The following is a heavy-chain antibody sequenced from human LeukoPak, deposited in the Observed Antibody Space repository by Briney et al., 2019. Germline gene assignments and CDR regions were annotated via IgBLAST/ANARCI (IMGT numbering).Heavy chain of an antibody. Sequence: ASVKVSCKASGYTFTGYYMHWVRQAPGQGLEWMGWINPNSGGTNYAQKFQGRVTITADKSTSTAYMELSSLRSEDTAVYYCARGDYYDSSGSAYWGQGTLVTVSS. CDR3: ARGDYYDSSGSAY. D-gene: IGHD3-22*01. CDR2: INPNSGGT. J-gene: IGHJ4*02. V-gene: IGHV1-2*02. CDR1: GYTFTGYY.